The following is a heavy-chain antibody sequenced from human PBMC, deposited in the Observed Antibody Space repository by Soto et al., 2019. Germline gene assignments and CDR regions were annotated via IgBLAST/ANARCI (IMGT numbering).Heavy chain of an antibody. D-gene: IGHD1-26*01. Sequence: QLQLQESGSRLVKPSQTLSLTCTVSGDSISSGGYSWSWFRQQPGKGLEWVGYIDRSGSTYYNPSSQSRVTIAVARSSHQFSLSLTSVTAADTAFYYCARDGAWRGFDVWGQGTTVSVSS. CDR1: GDSISSGGYS. J-gene: IGHJ6*02. V-gene: IGHV4-30-2*01. CDR3: ARDGAWRGFDV. CDR2: IDRSGST.